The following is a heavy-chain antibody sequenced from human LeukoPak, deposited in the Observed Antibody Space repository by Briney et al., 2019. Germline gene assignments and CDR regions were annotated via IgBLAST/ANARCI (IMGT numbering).Heavy chain of an antibody. CDR1: GFTFEDYG. CDR3: ARHHTTRLYYYHFMDV. Sequence: GGSLRLSCATSGFTFEDYGMRWVRQPPGKGLEWVSGINWNSATTGYADSVKGRFTISRDNAKNSLYLQMNSLRVEDTGLSYCARHHTTRLYYYHFMDVGGKGTSVTVSS. J-gene: IGHJ6*03. CDR2: INWNSATT. D-gene: IGHD2-15*01. V-gene: IGHV3-20*04.